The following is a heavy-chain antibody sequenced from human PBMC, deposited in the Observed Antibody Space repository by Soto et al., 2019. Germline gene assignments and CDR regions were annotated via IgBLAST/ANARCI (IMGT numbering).Heavy chain of an antibody. Sequence: GGSLRLSCVASGFNFDDSAMNWVRQVPGKGLEWVSAITWNSGHILYADSVKGRFTISRDNAKKSLYLELNSLRPEDTALYYCARRRSSIIALVMDYWGRGSRVAVYS. D-gene: IGHD3-9*01. V-gene: IGHV3-9*01. CDR2: ITWNSGHI. CDR3: ARRRSSIIALVMDY. CDR1: GFNFDDSA. J-gene: IGHJ4*02.